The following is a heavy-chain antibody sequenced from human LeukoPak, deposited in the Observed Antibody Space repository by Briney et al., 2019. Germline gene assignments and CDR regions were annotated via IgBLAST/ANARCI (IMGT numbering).Heavy chain of an antibody. D-gene: IGHD3-22*01. CDR2: ISGSGAST. Sequence: GGSLRLSCAASGFTFSSYVMSWVRQAPGKGLEWVSTISGSGASTYYADSVKGRFTISRDNSKNTVYLQMNSLRAEDTAVYYCAKDPTHFRVWDDYDNTRLNYWGQGTLVTVSS. CDR3: AKDPTHFRVWDDYDNTRLNY. V-gene: IGHV3-23*01. CDR1: GFTFSSYV. J-gene: IGHJ4*02.